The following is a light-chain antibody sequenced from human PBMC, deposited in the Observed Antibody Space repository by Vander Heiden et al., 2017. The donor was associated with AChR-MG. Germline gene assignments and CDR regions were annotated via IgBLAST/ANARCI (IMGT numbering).Light chain of an antibody. CDR1: QSVLYSSNNKNY. CDR2: WAA. J-gene: IGKJ3*01. CDR3: QQYYGTPFT. Sequence: DFVLTPTPDSLAVSLGERDTFNCKSSQSVLYSSNNKNYLAGYQQKTGQPPKWLIYWAATRESGVPDRCSGGGSGTDCTPPISSLQAEDEAVYYCQQYYGTPFTFGPGTKVDIK. V-gene: IGKV4-1*01.